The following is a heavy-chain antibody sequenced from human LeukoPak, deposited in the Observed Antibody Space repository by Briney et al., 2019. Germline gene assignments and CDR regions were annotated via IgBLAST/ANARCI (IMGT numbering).Heavy chain of an antibody. J-gene: IGHJ4*02. V-gene: IGHV1-58*02. CDR3: ARDSRYYYDSSGYYLLDY. CDR2: IVVGSGNT. CDR1: GFTFTSSA. Sequence: GASVKVSCKASGFTFTSSAMQWVRQARGQRLEWIGWIVVGSGNTNYAQKFQERVTITRDMSTSTAYMELSSLRSEDTAVYYCARDSRYYYDSSGYYLLDYWGQGTLVTVSS. D-gene: IGHD3-22*01.